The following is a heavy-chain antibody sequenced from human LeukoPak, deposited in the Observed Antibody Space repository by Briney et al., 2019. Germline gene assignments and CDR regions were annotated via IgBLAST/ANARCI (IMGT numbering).Heavy chain of an antibody. D-gene: IGHD1-26*01. CDR2: ISGSDGST. CDR1: GFTFSSYA. CDR3: AKYAGIVGATWRFDY. V-gene: IGHV3-23*01. J-gene: IGHJ4*02. Sequence: GGSLRLSCAASGFTFSSYAMSWVRQAPGKGLEWVSAISGSDGSTYYADSVKGRFTISRDNSKNTLYLQMNSLRAEDTAVYYCAKYAGIVGATWRFDYWGQGTLVTVSS.